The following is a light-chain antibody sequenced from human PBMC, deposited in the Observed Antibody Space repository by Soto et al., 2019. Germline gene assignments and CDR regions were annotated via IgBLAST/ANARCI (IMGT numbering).Light chain of an antibody. Sequence: QSALTHPASVSGSPGQSITISCTGTSSDVCGYNYVSWYQQHPGKAPKLMIYDVSNPPSGVSNRFSGSKSGNTASLTISGLQAEDEADYYCSSYTSSSTLLYVFGTGTKVTVL. CDR3: SSYTSSSTLLYV. CDR2: DVS. J-gene: IGLJ1*01. CDR1: SSDVCGYNY. V-gene: IGLV2-14*01.